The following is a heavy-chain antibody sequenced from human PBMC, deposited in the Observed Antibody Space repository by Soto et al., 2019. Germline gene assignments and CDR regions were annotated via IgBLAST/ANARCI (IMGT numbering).Heavy chain of an antibody. Sequence: QVRLRESGPGLLKPSETLSLTCTVSDDSVSSDSYFWTWIRQSPGKGLEWIAYISYTGDTNYNPSLKSRVTIAVDTARNQFSLTVTAVTAADTAVYFCARIVGGATVDLWGQGSLVTVSS. CDR3: ARIVGGATVDL. V-gene: IGHV4-61*01. CDR2: ISYTGDT. D-gene: IGHD1-26*01. J-gene: IGHJ5*02. CDR1: DDSVSSDSYF.